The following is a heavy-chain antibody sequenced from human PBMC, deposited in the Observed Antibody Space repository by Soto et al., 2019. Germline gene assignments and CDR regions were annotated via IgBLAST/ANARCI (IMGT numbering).Heavy chain of an antibody. CDR3: AKYSTYWDEDY. CDR2: ISGSGEST. D-gene: IGHD1-1*01. J-gene: IGHJ4*02. V-gene: IGHV3-23*01. CDR1: GFTFSSYA. Sequence: EVQLLESGGGLVQPGGSLRLSCAASGFTFSSYAMTWVRQAPGEGLQWVSAISGSGESTFHAASVKGRCTLSRDNSKNTLTLQRNSLRAADTAIYYCAKYSTYWDEDYWGQGTLVNVSS.